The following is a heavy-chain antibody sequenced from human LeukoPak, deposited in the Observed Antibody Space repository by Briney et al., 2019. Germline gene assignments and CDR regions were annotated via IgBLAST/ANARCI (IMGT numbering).Heavy chain of an antibody. J-gene: IGHJ5*02. CDR2: VHDTGRA. CDR3: ARQPEA. Sequence: SETLSLTCTVSGDSISGSNYHWGWIRQPPGKGLEWLVTVHDTGRAFYNPSIRGRTPVSVDPYKNHFSLKLPSVTAADTAVYYCARQPEAWGQGTLVTVSS. CDR1: GDSISGSNYH. V-gene: IGHV4-39*07.